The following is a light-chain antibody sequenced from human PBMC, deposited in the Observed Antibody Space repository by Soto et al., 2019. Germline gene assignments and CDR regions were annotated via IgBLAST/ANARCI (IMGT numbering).Light chain of an antibody. V-gene: IGLV1-51*01. CDR3: ATWDSSLGSVV. Sequence: QSVLTQPPSVSAAPGQKVTISCSGSSYNIGGNYVSWYVQLPGTAPKFLIYGNNKRPSGIPDRFSGSKSGTSATLGITGLRTEDEADYYCATWDSSLGSVVFGGGTKLTVL. J-gene: IGLJ3*02. CDR2: GNN. CDR1: SYNIGGNY.